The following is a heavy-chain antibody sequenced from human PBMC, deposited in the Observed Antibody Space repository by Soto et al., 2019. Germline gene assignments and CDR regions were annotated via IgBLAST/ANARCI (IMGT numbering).Heavy chain of an antibody. V-gene: IGHV4-59*01. CDR2: SYYNGVT. CDR1: GGSISSDS. D-gene: IGHD6-19*01. Sequence: QVQLQESGPGLVKPSETLSLTCTVSGGSISSDSWSWIRQSPGKALEWIGYSYYNGVTKYNPSLKSRGTISVDTSQNQFSLKLTSVTAADTAVYYCARRSRSSSGWYFLDYWGQGTLVTVS. J-gene: IGHJ4*02. CDR3: ARRSRSSSGWYFLDY.